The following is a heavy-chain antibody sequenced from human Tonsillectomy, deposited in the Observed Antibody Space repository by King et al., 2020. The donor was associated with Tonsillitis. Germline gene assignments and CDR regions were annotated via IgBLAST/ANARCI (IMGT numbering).Heavy chain of an antibody. CDR3: ARDRTGSYSWYFDL. D-gene: IGHD1-26*01. J-gene: IGHJ2*01. Sequence: VQLVESGAEVKKPGASVKVSCTASGYTFTGYYMHWVRQAPGQGLEWMGWINPNSGGTNSAQRFQGRVTMTMDTSINTAYLELSRLTSDDTAVYYCARDRTGSYSWYFDLWGRGALVTVSS. CDR2: INPNSGGT. V-gene: IGHV1-2*02. CDR1: GYTFTGYY.